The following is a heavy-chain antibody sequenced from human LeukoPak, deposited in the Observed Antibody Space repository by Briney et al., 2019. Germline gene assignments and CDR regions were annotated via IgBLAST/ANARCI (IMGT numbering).Heavy chain of an antibody. D-gene: IGHD5-24*01. V-gene: IGHV3-7*01. CDR3: ARELSGDVIDS. J-gene: IGHJ5*01. CDR1: GFTFSRFW. CDR2: IKEEGSER. Sequence: PGGSLRLSCGASGFTFSRFWMTWVRQAPGKGLEWVANIKEEGSERNYVDAVKGRFTIFRDNAKKSVYLQMNSLRAEDTGIYYCARELSGDVIDSWGQGILVTVSS.